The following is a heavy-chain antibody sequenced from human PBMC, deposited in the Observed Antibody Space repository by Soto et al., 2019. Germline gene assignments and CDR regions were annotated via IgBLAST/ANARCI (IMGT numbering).Heavy chain of an antibody. V-gene: IGHV1-69*05. Sequence: GASVKVSCKASGGTFSSYAISWVRQAPGQGLEWMGGIIPISGTTDYAQKFQGRVTMTRNTSTSTAYMELSSLRSEDTAVYYCARRGYSSSWYYYYYYGMDVWGQGTTVTVSS. CDR2: IIPISGTT. CDR3: ARRGYSSSWYYYYYYGMDV. CDR1: GGTFSSYA. J-gene: IGHJ6*02. D-gene: IGHD6-13*01.